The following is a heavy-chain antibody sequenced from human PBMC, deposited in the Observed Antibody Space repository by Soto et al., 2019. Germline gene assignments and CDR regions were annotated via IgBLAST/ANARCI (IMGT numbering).Heavy chain of an antibody. CDR1: GGSFSDHY. CDR2: INHSGSA. Sequence: QVQLQQWGAGLLKPSETLSLSCAVYGGSFSDHYWVWIRQPPGGGLEWIGEINHSGSANHNPSLKSRITTSVDTSKNQFSLRLTSVTAEDTAVYYCARCRGGYTYGGLDYWGQGIVVTVSS. J-gene: IGHJ4*02. CDR3: ARCRGGYTYGGLDY. D-gene: IGHD5-18*01. V-gene: IGHV4-34*01.